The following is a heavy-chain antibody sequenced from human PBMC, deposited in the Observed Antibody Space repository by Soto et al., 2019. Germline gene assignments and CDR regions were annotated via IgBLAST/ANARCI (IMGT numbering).Heavy chain of an antibody. CDR1: GFTFSSYW. J-gene: IGHJ5*02. CDR2: IKQDGSEK. V-gene: IGHV3-7*03. D-gene: IGHD2-2*01. Sequence: EVQLVESGGGLVQPGGSLRLSCAASGFTFSSYWMSWVRQAPGKGLEGGANIKQDGSEKYYVDSVKGRFTISRDNAMNSLYLQMNRLRDEDTAVYYCASFCSSTSCYNNWFDPWGQGTLVTVSS. CDR3: ASFCSSTSCYNNWFDP.